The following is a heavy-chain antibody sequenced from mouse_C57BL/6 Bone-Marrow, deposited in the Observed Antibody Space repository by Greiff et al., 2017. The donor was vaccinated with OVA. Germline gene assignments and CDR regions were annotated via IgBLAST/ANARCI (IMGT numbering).Heavy chain of an antibody. V-gene: IGHV1-72*01. CDR1: GYTFTRYW. Sequence: VQLQQPGAELVKPGASVKLSCKASGYTFTRYWMHWVKQRPGRGLEWIGRIDPNSGGTKYNEKFKSKATLTVDKPSSTAYMQLSSLTSEDSAVYYCARGTTVPSLYWYFDVWGTGTTVTVSS. D-gene: IGHD1-1*01. J-gene: IGHJ1*03. CDR2: IDPNSGGT. CDR3: ARGTTVPSLYWYFDV.